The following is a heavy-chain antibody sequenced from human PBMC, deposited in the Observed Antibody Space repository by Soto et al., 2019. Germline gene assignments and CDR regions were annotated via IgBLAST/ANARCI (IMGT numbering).Heavy chain of an antibody. J-gene: IGHJ4*02. Sequence: SETLSLTCTVSGGSISSYYWSWIRRPPGKGLEWIGYIYYSGNTNYNPSLKSRLTISVDTSKNQFSLKLSSVTAADTAVYYCAKNWNWGSLVHWGQGTLVTVSS. CDR1: GGSISSYY. CDR2: IYYSGNT. D-gene: IGHD7-27*01. V-gene: IGHV4-59*08. CDR3: AKNWNWGSLVH.